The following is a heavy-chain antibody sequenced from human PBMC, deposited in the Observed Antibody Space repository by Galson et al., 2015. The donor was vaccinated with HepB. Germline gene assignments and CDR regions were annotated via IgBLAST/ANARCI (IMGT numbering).Heavy chain of an antibody. CDR2: INHSGST. CDR1: GGSFSGYY. J-gene: IGHJ6*02. D-gene: IGHD5-18*01. CDR3: ATSRWLYYYYYGMDV. V-gene: IGHV4-34*01. Sequence: LSLTCAVYGGSFSGYYWSWIRQPPGKGLEWIGEINHSGSTNYNPSLKSRVTISVDTSKNQFSLKLSSVTAADTAVYYCATSRWLYYYYYGMDVWGQGTTVTVSS.